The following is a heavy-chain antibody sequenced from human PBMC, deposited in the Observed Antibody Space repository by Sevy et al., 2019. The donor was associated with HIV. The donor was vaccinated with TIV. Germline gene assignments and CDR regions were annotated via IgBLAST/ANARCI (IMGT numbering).Heavy chain of an antibody. CDR3: AKDSYYDSSGYFDA. J-gene: IGHJ4*02. Sequence: GGSLRLSCAASGFTFEDYALHWVRQVPGKGLEWVSGISWYSGRIGYADSVKGRFTISRDNAKNSLYLQMNSLRAEDTAFYYCAKDSYYDSSGYFDAWGQGTLVTVSS. D-gene: IGHD3-22*01. V-gene: IGHV3-9*01. CDR1: GFTFEDYA. CDR2: ISWYSGRI.